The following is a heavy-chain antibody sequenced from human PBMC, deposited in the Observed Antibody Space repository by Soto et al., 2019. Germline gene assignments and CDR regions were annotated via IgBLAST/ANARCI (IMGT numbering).Heavy chain of an antibody. CDR3: ARFSGGSYNTYYSYYGMDV. Sequence: GASVKVSCKASGYTFTSYGISWVRQAPGQGLDWMGWISAYNGNTKYAQDLQGRVTMTTDTSTSTAYMELRSLRSDDTAVYYCARFSGGSYNTYYSYYGMDVWGQGAPVTVSS. J-gene: IGHJ6*02. V-gene: IGHV1-18*04. CDR2: ISAYNGNT. CDR1: GYTFTSYG. D-gene: IGHD2-15*01.